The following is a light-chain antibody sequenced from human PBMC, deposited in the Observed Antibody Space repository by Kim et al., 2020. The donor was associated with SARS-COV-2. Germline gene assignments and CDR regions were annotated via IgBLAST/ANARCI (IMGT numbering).Light chain of an antibody. CDR1: SYNIGNNY. Sequence: QSVLTQPPSVSAAPGQKVSIPCSGGSYNIGNNYVSWYQQFPGTAPKLLIYDNNKRPSGIPDRFSGSKSGTSATLGITGLQTGDEADYYCGTWDSSLSAVVFGGGTQLTVL. V-gene: IGLV1-51*01. J-gene: IGLJ3*02. CDR3: GTWDSSLSAVV. CDR2: DNN.